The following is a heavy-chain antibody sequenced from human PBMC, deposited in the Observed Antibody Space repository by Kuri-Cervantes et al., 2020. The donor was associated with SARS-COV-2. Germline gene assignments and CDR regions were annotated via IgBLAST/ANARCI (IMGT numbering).Heavy chain of an antibody. Sequence: GESLKISCAASGFTFSSCWMTWVRQAPGKGLEWVANIKHDGSDRFYVDSVKGRFTISRDNAKNSLYLQMNNLRVDNGALYYCASLNVSGTRGLDYWGQGALVTVSS. CDR1: GFTFSSCW. CDR2: IKHDGSDR. CDR3: ASLNVSGTRGLDY. J-gene: IGHJ4*02. D-gene: IGHD6-19*01. V-gene: IGHV3-7*01.